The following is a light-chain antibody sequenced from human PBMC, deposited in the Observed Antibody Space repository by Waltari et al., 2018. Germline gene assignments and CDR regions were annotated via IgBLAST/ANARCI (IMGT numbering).Light chain of an antibody. V-gene: IGKV4-1*01. J-gene: IGKJ2*01. CDR2: WAS. Sequence: DIVMTQSPDSLAMPLGERATINCKSSQSVLYSANNKNYLAWYQQKPGQPPNLLIYWASTRESGVPDRFSGSGSGTDFTLTISSLQAEDVAVYYCQQYYTTPYTFGQGTKLESK. CDR3: QQYYTTPYT. CDR1: QSVLYSANNKNY.